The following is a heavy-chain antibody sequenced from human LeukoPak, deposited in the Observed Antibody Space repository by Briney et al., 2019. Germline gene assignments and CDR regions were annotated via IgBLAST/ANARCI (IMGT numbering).Heavy chain of an antibody. V-gene: IGHV1-46*01. Sequence: ASVKVSCKASGYTFTSYYMHWVRQAPGQGLEWMGIINPSGGSTSYAQKFQGRVTMTRDMSTSTVYMELSSLRSEDTAVYYCAREEKPFSSPKYGDYVYCFDYWGQGTLVTVSS. CDR1: GYTFTSYY. J-gene: IGHJ4*02. CDR3: AREEKPFSSPKYGDYVYCFDY. CDR2: INPSGGST. D-gene: IGHD4-17*01.